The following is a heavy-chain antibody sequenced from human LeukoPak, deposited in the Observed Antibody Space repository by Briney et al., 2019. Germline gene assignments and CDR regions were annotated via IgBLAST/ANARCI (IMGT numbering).Heavy chain of an antibody. CDR1: GFTFSSYW. J-gene: IGHJ3*02. D-gene: IGHD3-10*01. CDR2: INSDGSST. Sequence: GGSLRLSCAASGFTFSSYWMHWVRQAPGKGLVWVSRINSDGSSTSYADSVKGRFTISRDNSKNTLYLQMNSLRAEDTAVYYCAKDRGGPADAFDIWGQGTMVTVSS. V-gene: IGHV3-74*01. CDR3: AKDRGGPADAFDI.